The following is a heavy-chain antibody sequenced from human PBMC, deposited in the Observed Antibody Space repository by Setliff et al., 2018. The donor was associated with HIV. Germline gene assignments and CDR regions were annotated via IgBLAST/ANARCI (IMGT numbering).Heavy chain of an antibody. V-gene: IGHV4-61*09. CDR1: GGSISSGNFY. CDR2: IYTSGST. J-gene: IGHJ6*03. CDR3: ARLPRGPDRPYYMDV. D-gene: IGHD6-6*01. Sequence: TSETLSLTCTVSGGSISSGNFYWSWIRQPAGKGLEWIGHIYTSGSTNYNPSLKSRVTISVDTSKNQFSLKLSSVTAADTAVYYCARLPRGPDRPYYMDVWGKGTTVTVSS.